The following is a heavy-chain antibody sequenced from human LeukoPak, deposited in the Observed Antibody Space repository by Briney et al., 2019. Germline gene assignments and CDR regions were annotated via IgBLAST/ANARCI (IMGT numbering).Heavy chain of an antibody. CDR2: INHSGST. D-gene: IGHD1-7*01. J-gene: IGHJ4*02. Sequence: PSETLSLTCAVYGGSFSGYYWSWIRRPPGKGLEWIGEINHSGSTNYNPSLKSRVTISVDTSKNQFSLKLSSVTAADTAVYYCARSRITGTTRDFDYWGQGTLVTVSS. CDR3: ARSRITGTTRDFDY. V-gene: IGHV4-34*01. CDR1: GGSFSGYY.